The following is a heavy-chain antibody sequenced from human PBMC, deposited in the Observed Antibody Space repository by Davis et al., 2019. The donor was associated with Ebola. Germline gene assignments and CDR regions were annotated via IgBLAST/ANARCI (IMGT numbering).Heavy chain of an antibody. CDR1: GFTFSSYA. J-gene: IGHJ4*02. D-gene: IGHD1-26*01. CDR3: AREDSGSYWSAWGGFSY. V-gene: IGHV3-33*01. Sequence: SLKISCAASGFTFSSYAMHWVRQSPGKGLEWVAVIYSGGTYTNYADSVKGRFTISRDNSKGTLFLQMNSLRVEDTAVYYCAREDSGSYWSAWGGFSYWGQGALVTVSS. CDR2: IYSGGTYT.